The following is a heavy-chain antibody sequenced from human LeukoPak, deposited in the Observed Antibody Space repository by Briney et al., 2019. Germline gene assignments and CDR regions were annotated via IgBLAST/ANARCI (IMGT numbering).Heavy chain of an antibody. V-gene: IGHV1-8*02. D-gene: IGHD4-23*01. Sequence: ASVKVSCKASGYTFTGYYMHWVRQAPGQGLEWMGWMNPNSGNTGYAQKFQGRVTMTRNTSISTAYMELSSLRSEDTAVYYCARGLDYVGLADYWGQGTLVTVSS. CDR2: MNPNSGNT. CDR1: GYTFTGYY. CDR3: ARGLDYVGLADY. J-gene: IGHJ4*02.